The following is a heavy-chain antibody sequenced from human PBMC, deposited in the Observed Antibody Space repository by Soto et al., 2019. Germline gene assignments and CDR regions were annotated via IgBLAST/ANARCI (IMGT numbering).Heavy chain of an antibody. J-gene: IGHJ2*01. D-gene: IGHD5-18*01. CDR1: GVPISNSSYY. CDR3: ARSAIATHWFFDL. Sequence: PSETLSLTCTVSGVPISNSSYYWGWIRQAPGKGLEWLATIYYTGYTYHNPSLKSHVTISVDTSKNQFSLKLTSVTAADTALYYCARSAIATHWFFDLWGRGTLVTVS. V-gene: IGHV4-39*01. CDR2: IYYTGYT.